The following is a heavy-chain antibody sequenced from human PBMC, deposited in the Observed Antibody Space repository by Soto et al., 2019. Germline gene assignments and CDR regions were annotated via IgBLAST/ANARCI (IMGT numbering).Heavy chain of an antibody. J-gene: IGHJ4*02. V-gene: IGHV4-34*01. CDR3: ARANTTMIVPENY. Sequence: LEPLSLTWAVFDGSFGGYCWRWIRQPPGKGLEWIGEIYNSGTTKYNPSLKSRVTISVDTSKNQFSLNLSSVTAADTAVYYCARANTTMIVPENYRGQGTLVTVSP. CDR2: IYNSGTT. D-gene: IGHD3-22*01. CDR1: DGSFGGYC.